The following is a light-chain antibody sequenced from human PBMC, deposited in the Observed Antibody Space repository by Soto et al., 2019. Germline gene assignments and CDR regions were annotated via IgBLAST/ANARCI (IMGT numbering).Light chain of an antibody. Sequence: EIVLTQSPATLSLSPGERATLSCRASQSISSYLAWYQQKPGQAPRLLIFDASNRAPGIPARFSGSGSGTDFTLTISRLEPEDFAVYYCQQYRTFGQGTKVDIK. CDR3: QQYRT. CDR2: DAS. V-gene: IGKV3-11*01. J-gene: IGKJ1*01. CDR1: QSISSY.